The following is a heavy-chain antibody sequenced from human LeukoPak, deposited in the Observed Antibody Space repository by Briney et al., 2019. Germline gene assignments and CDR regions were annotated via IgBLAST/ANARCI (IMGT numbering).Heavy chain of an antibody. Sequence: GRSLRLSCAASGFTFNAFAMHWLRQAPGKGLEWVAVIWYDGSNKYYADSVKGRFTISRDNSKNTLYLQMNSLRAEDTAVYYCARVGNYYDSSGYYSFDYWGQGTLVTVSS. CDR2: IWYDGSNK. CDR1: GFTFNAFA. V-gene: IGHV3-33*01. D-gene: IGHD3-22*01. CDR3: ARVGNYYDSSGYYSFDY. J-gene: IGHJ4*02.